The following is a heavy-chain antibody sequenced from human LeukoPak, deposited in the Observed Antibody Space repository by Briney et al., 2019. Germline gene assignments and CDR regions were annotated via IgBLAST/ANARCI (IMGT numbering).Heavy chain of an antibody. J-gene: IGHJ4*02. CDR3: AKDQAGTWGLDY. V-gene: IGHV3-64*01. Sequence: GGSLRLSCAASGFTFSSYAMHWVRQAPGKGLEYVSAISSNGGSTYYANSVKGRFTISRDKSKNTLHLQMNSLRAEDTAFYYCAKDQAGTWGLDYWGQGTLVTVSS. D-gene: IGHD3-10*01. CDR1: GFTFSSYA. CDR2: ISSNGGST.